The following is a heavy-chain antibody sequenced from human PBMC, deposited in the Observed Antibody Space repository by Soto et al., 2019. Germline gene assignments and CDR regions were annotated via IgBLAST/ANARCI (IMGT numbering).Heavy chain of an antibody. CDR2: VSHTGTS. Sequence: QVQLQESGPGLVRPSWTLFLTCTVSGGPINNSNWWSWVRQSPGKGLEWIGEVSHTGTSNYSPSLRIRVTMSLAKAKNLFPLKLPSVNAADTAIYASARQTTLVKGDAFDHWGQGTMLTVS. D-gene: IGHD5-18*01. CDR3: ARQTTLVKGDAFDH. J-gene: IGHJ3*01. V-gene: IGHV4-4*02. CDR1: GGPINNSNW.